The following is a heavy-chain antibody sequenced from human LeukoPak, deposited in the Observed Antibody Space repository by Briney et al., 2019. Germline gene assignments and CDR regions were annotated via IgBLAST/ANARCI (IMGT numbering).Heavy chain of an antibody. Sequence: PGGSLRLSCAASGFTFSSYTMNWVRQAPGKGLEWVSYTTSSGKTIYYADSLEGRFTISRDNTKNSLYLQMSTLRAADTALYYCWRQAILCYYCCYRHLDVWGQGTLVTV. CDR3: WRQAILCYYCCYRHLDV. J-gene: IGHJ1*01. CDR2: TTSSGKTI. CDR1: GFTFSSYT. V-gene: IGHV3-48*01. D-gene: IGHD3-10*01.